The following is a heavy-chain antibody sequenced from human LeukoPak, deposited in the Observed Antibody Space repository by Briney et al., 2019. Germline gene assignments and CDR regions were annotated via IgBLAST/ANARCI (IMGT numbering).Heavy chain of an antibody. V-gene: IGHV3-66*03. Sequence: GGSLRLSCAASGFSVSSTYMSCVRQAPGKGLEWVSLIYTSGSTFYADSVMGRFTISRDNSKNTLYLQMNSLRAEDPAVYYCTRDRAGTQSWVEFDLWGQGTLVTVSS. CDR2: IYTSGST. D-gene: IGHD3-10*01. J-gene: IGHJ5*02. CDR1: GFSVSSTY. CDR3: TRDRAGTQSWVEFDL.